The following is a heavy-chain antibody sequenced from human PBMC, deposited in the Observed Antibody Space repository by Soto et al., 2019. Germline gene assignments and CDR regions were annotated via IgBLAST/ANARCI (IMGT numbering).Heavy chain of an antibody. D-gene: IGHD3-22*01. Sequence: PGGSLRLSCAASGFTFSSYAMHWVRQAPGKGLEWVAVISYDGSNKYYADSVKGRFTISRDNSKNTLYLQMNSLRAEDTAVYYCAREWVITMIATEAFDIWGQGKMVTVSS. CDR1: GFTFSSYA. CDR3: AREWVITMIATEAFDI. J-gene: IGHJ3*02. CDR2: ISYDGSNK. V-gene: IGHV3-30-3*01.